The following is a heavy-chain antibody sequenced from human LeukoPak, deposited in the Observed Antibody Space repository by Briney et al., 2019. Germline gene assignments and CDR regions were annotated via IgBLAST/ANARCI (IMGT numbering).Heavy chain of an antibody. J-gene: IGHJ4*02. Sequence: GGSLRLSCAASGFTFSSFGMHWVRQAPGKGLEWVAVISYDGSSKYYADSVKGRFTISRDKSKNTVYLQMNSLRAEDTAVYYCAKDLSTGVLGYFDYWGQGTLVTVSS. V-gene: IGHV3-30*18. CDR3: AKDLSTGVLGYFDY. CDR2: ISYDGSSK. CDR1: GFTFSSFG. D-gene: IGHD7-27*01.